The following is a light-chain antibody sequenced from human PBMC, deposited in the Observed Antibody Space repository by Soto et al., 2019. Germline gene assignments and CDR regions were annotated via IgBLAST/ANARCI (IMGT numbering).Light chain of an antibody. CDR1: SSNIGAGYD. CDR3: QSYDSGLSGFYV. J-gene: IGLJ1*01. V-gene: IGLV1-40*01. CDR2: GNS. Sequence: QSVLTQPPSVSGAPGQRVTISCTGSSSNIGAGYDVHWYQQLPGTAPKLLIYGNSNRPSGVPDRFSGSKSGTSASLAITGLQAEDEADYYCQSYDSGLSGFYVFGTGTKAPS.